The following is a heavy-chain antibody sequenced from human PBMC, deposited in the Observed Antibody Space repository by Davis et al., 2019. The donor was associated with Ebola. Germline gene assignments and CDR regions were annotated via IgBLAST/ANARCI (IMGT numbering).Heavy chain of an antibody. CDR3: AIQSIPDDY. V-gene: IGHV7-4-1*02. CDR1: GYSFTPYG. Sequence: SVTVSRMASGYSFTPYGMNWLRQTPGQGLEWMGWIDTYTGNPTYAQGFTGRFVLYLDTSVSTAYLQISSLKAEDSAVYYCAIQSIPDDYWRQGTLVSVSS. CDR2: IDTYTGNP. D-gene: IGHD5-24*01. J-gene: IGHJ4*02.